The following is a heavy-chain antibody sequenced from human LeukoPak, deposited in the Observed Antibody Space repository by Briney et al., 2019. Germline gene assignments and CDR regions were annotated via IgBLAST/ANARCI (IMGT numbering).Heavy chain of an antibody. D-gene: IGHD2-21*02. J-gene: IGHJ4*02. CDR3: AKGVVGVTAMNYFDY. CDR1: GLTFSTYA. CDR2: ITGSGTRT. V-gene: IGHV3-23*01. Sequence: WGSLTLTCAGSGLTFSTYARTWVRQAPGKGLDWVSLITGSGTRTHYADSVKGRFTISRDSSKNTLYLQMNSLRAEATAVYYCAKGVVGVTAMNYFDYWGQGTLVTVSS.